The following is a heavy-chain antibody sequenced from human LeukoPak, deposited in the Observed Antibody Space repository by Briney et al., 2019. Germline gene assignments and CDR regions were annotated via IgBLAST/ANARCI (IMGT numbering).Heavy chain of an antibody. V-gene: IGHV3-30*02. CDR1: GFTFSSYG. CDR2: TLYDGSNK. J-gene: IGHJ4*02. CDR3: ATLVAASVDWFDY. D-gene: IGHD1-26*01. Sequence: GRSLRLSCAASGFTFSSYGMHWVRQAPGKGLEWVAFTLYDGSNKYYADSVKGRFTISRDNSRKTLYLQMNSLRPEDTAVYNCATLVAASVDWFDYWGQGTLVTVSS.